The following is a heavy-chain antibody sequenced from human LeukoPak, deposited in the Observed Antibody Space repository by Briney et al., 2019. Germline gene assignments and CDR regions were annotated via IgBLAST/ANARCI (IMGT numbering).Heavy chain of an antibody. CDR3: AKDRDRWDVDAFDI. V-gene: IGHV3-30*02. Sequence: PGGSLRLSCAASGFTFSSYGMHWVRQAPGKGLEWVAFIRYGGSNKYYADSVKGRFTISRDNSKNTLYLQMNSLRAEDTAVYYCAKDRDRWDVDAFDIWGQGTMVTVSS. CDR2: IRYGGSNK. J-gene: IGHJ3*02. D-gene: IGHD1-26*01. CDR1: GFTFSSYG.